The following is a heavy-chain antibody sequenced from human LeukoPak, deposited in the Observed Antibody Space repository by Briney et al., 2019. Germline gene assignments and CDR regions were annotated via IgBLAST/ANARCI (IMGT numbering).Heavy chain of an antibody. J-gene: IGHJ4*02. CDR1: GYSISSGYY. Sequence: SETLSLTCTVSGYSISSGYYWGWIRQPPGQGLEWIGSIYYSGSTYYNPSLKSRVTISVDTSKNQFSLKLSSVTAADTAVYYCARVDYYDSSIDYWGQGTLVTVSS. D-gene: IGHD3-22*01. CDR3: ARVDYYDSSIDY. V-gene: IGHV4-38-2*02. CDR2: IYYSGST.